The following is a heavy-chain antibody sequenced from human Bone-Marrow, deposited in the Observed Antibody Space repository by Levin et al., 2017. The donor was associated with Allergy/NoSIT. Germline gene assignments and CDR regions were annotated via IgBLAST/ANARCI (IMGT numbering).Heavy chain of an antibody. J-gene: IGHJ4*02. CDR3: ARDDGYFDY. V-gene: IGHV3-66*01. CDR1: GFTVSSNY. CDR2: IYSGDST. D-gene: IGHD5-24*01. Sequence: GESLKISCAASGFTVSSNYMSWVRQAPGKGLEWVSVIYSGDSTYYTDSVKGRFTISRDNSKNTLFLQMNSLRAEDTAVYYCARDDGYFDYWGQGTLVTVSS.